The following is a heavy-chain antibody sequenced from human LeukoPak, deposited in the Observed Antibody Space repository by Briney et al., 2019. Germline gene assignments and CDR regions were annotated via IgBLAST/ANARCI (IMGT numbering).Heavy chain of an antibody. CDR3: AGTNISGWPVYDY. Sequence: SETLSLTCTVSGGSISSYYWNWLRQPPGKGLEWIAYFSNSGSTKYNPSLKSRVNISVDTSKNQFSLKLSSVTAADTAVYYCAGTNISGWPVYDYWGRGTLVTVSS. CDR2: FSNSGST. D-gene: IGHD6-25*01. J-gene: IGHJ4*02. V-gene: IGHV4-59*12. CDR1: GGSISSYY.